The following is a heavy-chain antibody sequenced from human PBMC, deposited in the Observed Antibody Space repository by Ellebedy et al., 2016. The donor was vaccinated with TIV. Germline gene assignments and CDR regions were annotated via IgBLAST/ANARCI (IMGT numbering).Heavy chain of an antibody. CDR3: ARPLDSGGTNGGWFGMDV. CDR1: GFTFSNYG. CDR2: IWYHGINK. V-gene: IGHV3-33*01. D-gene: IGHD6-19*01. J-gene: IGHJ6*02. Sequence: GESLKISCAASGFTFSNYGMHWVRQAPGKGLEWVAVIWYHGINKYYAESVKGRFTISRDNSKNTLYLEMNSLRVEDTAVYYCARPLDSGGTNGGWFGMDVWGQGTTVTVSS.